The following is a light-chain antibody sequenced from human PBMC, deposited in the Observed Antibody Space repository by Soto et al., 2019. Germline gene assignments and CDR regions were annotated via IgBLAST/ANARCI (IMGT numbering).Light chain of an antibody. V-gene: IGLV1-40*01. CDR1: SSNIGAGYD. CDR3: QSYDSSLSVA. CDR2: GNS. Sequence: QPVLTQPPSVSGAPGQRVTISCTGSSSNIGAGYDVHWYQQLPGTAPKLLIYGNSNRPSGVPDRFSGSMSGTSASLAITGLQAEDESDYYCQSYDSSLSVAFGGGTKLTVL. J-gene: IGLJ2*01.